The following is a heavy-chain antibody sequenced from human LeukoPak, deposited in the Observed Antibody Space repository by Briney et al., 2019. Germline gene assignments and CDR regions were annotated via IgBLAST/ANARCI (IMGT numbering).Heavy chain of an antibody. CDR2: INPTDSDA. J-gene: IGHJ4*02. CDR3: ARVWSLDY. V-gene: IGHV5-51*01. D-gene: IGHD2-21*01. CDR1: GYSFTTYW. Sequence: GESLKISCKGSGYSFTTYWIGWVRQMPGKGLEWVGFINPTDSDATYSPSFQGQVIISADKSISTAYLQWSSLKASDTAMYYCARVWSLDYWGQGTLVTVSS.